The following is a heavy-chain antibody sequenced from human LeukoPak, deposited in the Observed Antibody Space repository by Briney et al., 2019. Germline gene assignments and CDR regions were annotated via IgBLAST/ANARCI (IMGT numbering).Heavy chain of an antibody. D-gene: IGHD3-16*02. V-gene: IGHV4-38-2*02. J-gene: IGHJ3*02. CDR1: GYSISSGYY. Sequence: SETLSLTCTVSGYSISSGYYWSWIRQPPGKGLEWIGEINHSGSTNYNPSLKSRVTISVDTSKNQFSLKLSSVTAADTAVYYCARARIMITFGGVIVPHAFDIWGQGTMVTVSS. CDR2: INHSGST. CDR3: ARARIMITFGGVIVPHAFDI.